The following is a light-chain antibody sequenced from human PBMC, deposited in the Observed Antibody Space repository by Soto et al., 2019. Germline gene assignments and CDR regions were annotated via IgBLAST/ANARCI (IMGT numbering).Light chain of an antibody. CDR3: SAYTTSIALYV. CDR1: ASDVAEYKY. J-gene: IGLJ1*01. Sequence: QSALTQPASVSGSTGQSITISCTETASDVAEYKYVSWYQQHPARAPKLIIYDVSNRPSGVSNRFSGSKSGSTASLTISGLQAEDEADYYGSAYTTSIALYVFGAGTKLTVL. V-gene: IGLV2-14*03. CDR2: DVS.